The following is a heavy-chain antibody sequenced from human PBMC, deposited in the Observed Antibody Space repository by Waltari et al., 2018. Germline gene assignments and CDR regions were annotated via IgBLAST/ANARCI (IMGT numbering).Heavy chain of an antibody. CDR2: IYSGGST. J-gene: IGHJ4*02. Sequence: EVQLVESGGGLVQPGGSLRLSCAASGFTVSSNYMSWVRQAPGKGLEGVSVIYSGGSTYYADSVKGRFTISRHNSKTTLYLQMNSLRAEDTAVYYCATYSSSWPPFDYWGQGTLVTVSS. CDR3: ATYSSSWPPFDY. CDR1: GFTVSSNY. D-gene: IGHD6-13*01. V-gene: IGHV3-53*04.